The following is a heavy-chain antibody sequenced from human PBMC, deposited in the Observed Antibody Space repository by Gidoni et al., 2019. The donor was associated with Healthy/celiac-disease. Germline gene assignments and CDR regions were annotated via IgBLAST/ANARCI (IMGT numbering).Heavy chain of an antibody. Sequence: QVQLVQSGAEVKKPGASVKVSCKASGYTFTGYYMHWVRQAPGQGLEWMGWINPNSGGTNDAQKFQGRVTMTRDTSISTAYMGLSRLRSDDTAVYYCAEEDTADAFDIWGQGTMVTVSS. CDR2: INPNSGGT. CDR3: AEEDTADAFDI. CDR1: GYTFTGYY. V-gene: IGHV1-2*02. D-gene: IGHD5-18*01. J-gene: IGHJ3*02.